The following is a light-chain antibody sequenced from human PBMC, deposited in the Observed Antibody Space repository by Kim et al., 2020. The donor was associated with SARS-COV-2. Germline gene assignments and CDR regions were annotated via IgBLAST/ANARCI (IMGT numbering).Light chain of an antibody. V-gene: IGLV6-57*04. J-gene: IGLJ3*02. CDR2: EDN. CDR1: SVSIASNY. CDR3: QSYDSSNLWV. Sequence: NFMLTQPHSVSESPGKTVTISCTRSSVSIASNYVQWYQQRPGSAPTTVIYEDNQRPSGVPDRFSGSIDSSSNSASLTISGLKTEDEADYYCQSYDSSNLWVFGGGTQLTVL.